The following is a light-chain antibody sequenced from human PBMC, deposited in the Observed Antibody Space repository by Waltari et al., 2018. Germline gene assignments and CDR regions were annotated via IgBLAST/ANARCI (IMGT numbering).Light chain of an antibody. V-gene: IGLV2-8*01. CDR1: RSDIGGYNY. CDR2: EGT. CDR3: TSYSGSDTVV. J-gene: IGLJ2*01. Sequence: QAALTQPPSESGSPGQSVTISCTGTRSDIGGYNYVSWYQQHPGKAPKLIIYEGTERPSGVPNRFSGSKSGNTASLTVSGLRTEDEADYYCTSYSGSDTVVFGGGTKLTVL.